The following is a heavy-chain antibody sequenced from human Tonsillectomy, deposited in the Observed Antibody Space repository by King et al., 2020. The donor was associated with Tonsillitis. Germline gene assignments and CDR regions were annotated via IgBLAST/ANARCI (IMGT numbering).Heavy chain of an antibody. V-gene: IGHV3-21*01. CDR3: ARSQEDILTGYSLEYFDY. D-gene: IGHD3-9*01. J-gene: IGHJ4*02. Sequence: VQLVESGGGLVKPGGSLRLSCAASGFTFSSYSMNWVRQAPGKGLEWVSSISRSSSYIYYADSVKGRFTTSRDNAKNSLNLQMNNLRAEDTAVYYCARSQEDILTGYSLEYFDYWGQGTLVTVSS. CDR2: ISRSSSYI. CDR1: GFTFSSYS.